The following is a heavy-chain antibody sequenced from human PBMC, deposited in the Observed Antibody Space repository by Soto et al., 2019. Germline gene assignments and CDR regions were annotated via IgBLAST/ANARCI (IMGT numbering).Heavy chain of an antibody. Sequence: QVQLQRWGAGLLKPSETLSLTCAVYGGSFSGYYWSWIRQPPGKGLEWIGEINHSGSTNYNPSLKSRVTISVDTYKNQFSLKMSSVTAADTAVYYCARRPGASRWFDPWGQGTLVTVSS. J-gene: IGHJ5*02. CDR3: ARRPGASRWFDP. CDR2: INHSGST. V-gene: IGHV4-34*01. CDR1: GGSFSGYY. D-gene: IGHD6-13*01.